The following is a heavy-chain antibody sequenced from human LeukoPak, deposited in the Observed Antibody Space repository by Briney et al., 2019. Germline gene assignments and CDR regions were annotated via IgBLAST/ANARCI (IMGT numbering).Heavy chain of an antibody. CDR3: ASGYYDSSGYYSSSVDY. CDR2: IYTSGST. D-gene: IGHD3-22*01. CDR1: GGSISSGSYY. J-gene: IGHJ4*02. Sequence: SETLSLTCTVSGGSISSGSYYWSWIRQPAGKGLEWIGRIYTSGSTNYNPSLKSRVTISVDTSKNQFSLKLSSVAAADTAVYYCASGYYDSSGYYSSSVDYWGQGTLVTVSS. V-gene: IGHV4-61*02.